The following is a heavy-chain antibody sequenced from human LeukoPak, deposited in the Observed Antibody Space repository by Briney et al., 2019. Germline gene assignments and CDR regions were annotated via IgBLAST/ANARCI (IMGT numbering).Heavy chain of an antibody. CDR3: AKDPNGDYVGAFDS. CDR2: IHGNGETT. D-gene: IGHD4-17*01. V-gene: IGHV3-23*01. CDR1: AFRFSSFA. Sequence: PGGSLRLSCAASAFRFSSFAMTWVRQAPGKGLEWVSGIHGNGETTYHADSVKGRFTISRDNSRELLYLQMNSLRVEDTAVYYCAKDPNGDYVGAFDSWGQGTMVTVSS. J-gene: IGHJ3*02.